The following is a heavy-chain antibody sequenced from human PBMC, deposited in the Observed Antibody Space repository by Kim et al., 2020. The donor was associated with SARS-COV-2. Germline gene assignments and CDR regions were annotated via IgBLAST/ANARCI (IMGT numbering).Heavy chain of an antibody. Sequence: GGSLRLSCAASGFTVSSNYMSWVRQAPGKGLEWVSVIYSGGSTYYADSVKGRFTISRDNSKNTLYLQMNSLRAEDTAVYYCARDTVTTHYYYYGMDVWGQGTTVTVSS. CDR3: ARDTVTTHYYYYGMDV. CDR2: IYSGGST. D-gene: IGHD4-17*01. CDR1: GFTVSSNY. J-gene: IGHJ6*02. V-gene: IGHV3-53*01.